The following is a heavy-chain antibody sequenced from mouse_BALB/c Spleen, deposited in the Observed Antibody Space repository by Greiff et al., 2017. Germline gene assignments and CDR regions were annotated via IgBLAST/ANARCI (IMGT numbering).Heavy chain of an antibody. J-gene: IGHJ4*01. V-gene: IGHV1S56*01. CDR1: GYTFTSYD. Sequence: QVQLQQSGPELVKPGAFVKISCKASGYTFTSYDINWVKQRPGQGLEWIGWIYPGDGSTKYNEKFKGKATLTADKSSSTAYMQLSSLTSENSAVYFCARSYYGNHVMGFYAMDYWGQGTSVTVSS. CDR3: ARSYYGNHVMGFYAMDY. D-gene: IGHD2-1*01. CDR2: IYPGDGST.